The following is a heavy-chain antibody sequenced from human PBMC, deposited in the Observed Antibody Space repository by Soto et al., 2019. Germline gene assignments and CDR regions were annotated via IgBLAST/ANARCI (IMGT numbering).Heavy chain of an antibody. V-gene: IGHV3-23*01. CDR2: IYGNGGGT. J-gene: IGHJ4*02. CDR1: GFTFSTYS. D-gene: IGHD5-12*01. CDR3: AKDARVDGYWVFDY. Sequence: GGSLRLSCAGSGFTFSTYSMNWVRQAPGKGLEWVSGIYGNGGGTFYADSVKGRFTISRDNSKNTLYLQMNSLRAEDTAVYYCAKDARVDGYWVFDYWGQGTLVTVSS.